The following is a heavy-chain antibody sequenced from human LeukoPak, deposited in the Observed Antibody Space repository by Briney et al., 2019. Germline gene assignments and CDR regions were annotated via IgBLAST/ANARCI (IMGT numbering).Heavy chain of an antibody. CDR1: GYTFTGYY. CDR3: ARDHWGYYGSGDDY. J-gene: IGHJ4*02. CDR2: INPNSGGT. Sequence: ASVKVSCKASGYTFTGYYTHWVRQAPGQGLEWMGWINPNSGGTNYAQKFQGRVTMTRDTSISTAYMELSRLRSDDTAVYYCARDHWGYYGSGDDYWGQGTLVTVSS. D-gene: IGHD3-10*01. V-gene: IGHV1-2*02.